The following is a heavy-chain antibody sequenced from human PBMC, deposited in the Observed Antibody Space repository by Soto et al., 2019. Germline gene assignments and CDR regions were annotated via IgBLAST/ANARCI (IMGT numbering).Heavy chain of an antibody. CDR3: ARREKSGVTAHWYFDL. D-gene: IGHD3-3*01. CDR1: GAYILSGGYY. CDR2: IYNIGTT. V-gene: IGHV4-31*03. Sequence: QVQLQESGPGLVRPSQTLSLTCTVSGAYILSGGYYWTWIRQVPGKGLEWIGYIYNIGTTFYNPSLKSRVIISLDMSQNQFSLELTSATAADTAVYYCARREKSGVTAHWYFDLWGRGTLVTVSS. J-gene: IGHJ2*01.